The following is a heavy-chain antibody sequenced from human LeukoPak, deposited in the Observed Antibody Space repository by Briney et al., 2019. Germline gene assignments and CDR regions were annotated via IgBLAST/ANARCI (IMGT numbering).Heavy chain of an antibody. Sequence: PGGSLRLSCAASGFTFSSYGMSWVRQAPGKGLEWVSAISGSGGSTYYAYSVKGRFTISRDNSKNTLYLQMNSLKTEDPAVYYCTADLATMIVIWGQGTLVTVSS. V-gene: IGHV3-23*01. J-gene: IGHJ4*02. D-gene: IGHD3-22*01. CDR2: ISGSGGST. CDR3: TADLATMIVI. CDR1: GFTFSSYG.